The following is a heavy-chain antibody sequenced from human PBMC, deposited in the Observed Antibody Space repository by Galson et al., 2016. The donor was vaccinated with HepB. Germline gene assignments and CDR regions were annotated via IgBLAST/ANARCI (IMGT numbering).Heavy chain of an antibody. J-gene: IGHJ3*01. CDR2: IWYDGSKQ. CDR3: AGSVYENAFDY. D-gene: IGHD2-8*01. CDR1: GLNFSSYA. V-gene: IGHV3-33*03. Sequence: SLRLSCAASGLNFSSYAMHWVRQAPGKGLEWVALIWYDGSKQYYADSVKGRFTISRDNSRNTLYLQMDALRAEDTAVFFCAGSVYENAFDYWGRGSRVTVSA.